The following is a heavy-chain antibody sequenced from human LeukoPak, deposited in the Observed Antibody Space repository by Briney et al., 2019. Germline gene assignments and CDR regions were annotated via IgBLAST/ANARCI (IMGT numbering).Heavy chain of an antibody. D-gene: IGHD6-19*01. Sequence: GGSLRLSCVGSGFTFSRYVMNWVRQAPGKGLECISTITTAGGTTYYTDSVKGRFTISRDNSKDTLYLQMDSLRAEDTAVYYCAKSLLQWDAFDLWGQGTVVTVSS. CDR3: AKSLLQWDAFDL. CDR2: ITTAGGTT. J-gene: IGHJ3*01. V-gene: IGHV3-23*01. CDR1: GFTFSRYV.